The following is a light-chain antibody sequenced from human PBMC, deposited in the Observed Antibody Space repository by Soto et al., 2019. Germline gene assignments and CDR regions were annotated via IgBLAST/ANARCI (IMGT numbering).Light chain of an antibody. CDR2: EVS. V-gene: IGLV2-8*01. Sequence: QSVLTQPPSASGSPGQSVTFSCTGTSSDVGGYNYVSWYQQHPGTAPKLMIYEVSKRPSGVPDRFSGSKSGNTASLTVSGLQAEDEADYYCCSYAGSNNFVVFGGGTKLTVL. CDR3: CSYAGSNNFVV. J-gene: IGLJ2*01. CDR1: SSDVGGYNY.